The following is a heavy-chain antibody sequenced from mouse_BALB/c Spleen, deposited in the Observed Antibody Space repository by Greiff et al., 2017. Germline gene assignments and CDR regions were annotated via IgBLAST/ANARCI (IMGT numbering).Heavy chain of an antibody. CDR1: GFTFSNYW. CDR3: TRQYFMDY. CDR2: IRLKSNNYAT. D-gene: IGHD5-1-1*01. Sequence: EVKVEESGGGLVQPGGSMKLSCVASGFTFSNYWMNWVRQSPEKGLEWVAEIRLKSNNYATHYAESVKGRFTISRDDSKSSVYLQMNNLRAEDTGIYYCTRQYFMDYWGQGTSVTVSS. V-gene: IGHV6-6*02. J-gene: IGHJ4*01.